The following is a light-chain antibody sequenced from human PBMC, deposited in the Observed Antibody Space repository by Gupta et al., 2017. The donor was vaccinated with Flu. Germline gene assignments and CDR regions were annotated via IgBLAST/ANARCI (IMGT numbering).Light chain of an antibody. Sequence: QSVLTQPPPASGTPGQRVTISCSGGSSNLGSNTVNWYQQFPGPAHSRRMYIDKQRPSAVPDRFSCSKSGTYDSPALTGLQSEDEADDYCEYWADSLNGVVFGGGTNLTVL. V-gene: IGLV1-44*01. J-gene: IGLJ2*01. CDR3: EYWADSLNGVV. CDR2: IDK. CDR1: SSNLGSNT.